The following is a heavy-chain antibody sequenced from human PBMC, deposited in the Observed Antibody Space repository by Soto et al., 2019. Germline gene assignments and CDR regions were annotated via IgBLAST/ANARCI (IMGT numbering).Heavy chain of an antibody. CDR1: GAPINNNDYY. CDR2: VYYSGTT. Sequence: NPSETLSLTCTVSGAPINNNDYYWSWIRQTPGKGLEWIGYVYYSGTTDYIPSLKSRLSMSIDKSQNQFTLKLNSVTAADTATYYWATMWSCYGNWYLDLWDRGPMV. V-gene: IGHV4-30-4*01. CDR3: ATMWSCYGNWYLDL. D-gene: IGHD2-2*01. J-gene: IGHJ2*01.